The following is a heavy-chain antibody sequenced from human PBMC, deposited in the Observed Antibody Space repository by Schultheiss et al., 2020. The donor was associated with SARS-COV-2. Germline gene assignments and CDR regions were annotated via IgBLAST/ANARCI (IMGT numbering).Heavy chain of an antibody. V-gene: IGHV4-59*12. CDR2: IYYSGST. CDR1: GGSITSYY. D-gene: IGHD6-19*01. J-gene: IGHJ4*02. Sequence: SETLSLTCTVSGGSITSYYWNWIRQPPGKGLEWIGYIYYSGSTNYNPSLKSRVTISVDTSKNQFSLKLSSVTAADTAVYYCARDRGGAGTFDYWGQGTLVTVSS. CDR3: ARDRGGAGTFDY.